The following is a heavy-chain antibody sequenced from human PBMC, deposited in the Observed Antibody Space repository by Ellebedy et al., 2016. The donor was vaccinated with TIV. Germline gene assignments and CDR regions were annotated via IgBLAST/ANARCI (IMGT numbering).Heavy chain of an antibody. D-gene: IGHD6-19*01. Sequence: GESLKISCATSGLTVSANYMHWVRQSPGKGLEWVPIIYSSGSTYYADSVKGRFTISRDDSTNTLYLKMNSLRVEDTAVYYCAKAVAGRMDALDVWGQGTLVTVSS. CDR1: GLTVSANY. CDR3: AKAVAGRMDALDV. V-gene: IGHV3-53*01. CDR2: IYSSGST. J-gene: IGHJ3*01.